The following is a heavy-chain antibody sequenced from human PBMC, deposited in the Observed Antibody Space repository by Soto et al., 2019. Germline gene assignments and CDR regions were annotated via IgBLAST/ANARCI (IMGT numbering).Heavy chain of an antibody. Sequence: PGGSLRLSCAASGSTFSSHAMSWVRQVPGKGLECVSGISGSGGGTYFADFVKARFSISRDNSKNTLYLQMNSLRDEDTAVYYCAREMGACSDNSCYPGPYDSWGQGTLVTVSS. D-gene: IGHD3-16*01. J-gene: IGHJ5*02. CDR1: GSTFSSHA. CDR2: ISGSGGGT. CDR3: AREMGACSDNSCYPGPYDS. V-gene: IGHV3-23*01.